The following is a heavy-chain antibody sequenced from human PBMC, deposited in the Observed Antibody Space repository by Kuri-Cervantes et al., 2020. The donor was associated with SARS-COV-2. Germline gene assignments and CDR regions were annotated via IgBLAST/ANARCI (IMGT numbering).Heavy chain of an antibody. D-gene: IGHD2-2*02. Sequence: GGSLRLSCAASGFTFDDYGMSWVRQAPGKGLEWVSGINWNGGSTGYADSVKGRFTISRDNAKNSLYLQMNSLRAEDTAVYYCARGKDIVVVPAAIRYYYYYYMDVWGRGTTVTVS. V-gene: IGHV3-20*04. J-gene: IGHJ6*03. CDR1: GFTFDDYG. CDR3: ARGKDIVVVPAAIRYYYYYYMDV. CDR2: INWNGGST.